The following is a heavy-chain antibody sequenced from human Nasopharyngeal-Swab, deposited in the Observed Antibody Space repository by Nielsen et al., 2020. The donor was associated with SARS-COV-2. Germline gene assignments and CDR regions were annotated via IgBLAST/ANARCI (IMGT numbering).Heavy chain of an antibody. CDR2: ISYDGSNK. D-gene: IGHD6-19*01. CDR3: AKERGRIAVAGLNFDY. V-gene: IGHV3-30*18. Sequence: GGSLRLSCAASGFTFSSYGMHWVRQAPGKGLEWVAVISYDGSNKYYADSVKGRFTISRDNSKNTLYLQMNSLRAEDTAVYYCAKERGRIAVAGLNFDYWGQGTLVTVSS. CDR1: GFTFSSYG. J-gene: IGHJ4*02.